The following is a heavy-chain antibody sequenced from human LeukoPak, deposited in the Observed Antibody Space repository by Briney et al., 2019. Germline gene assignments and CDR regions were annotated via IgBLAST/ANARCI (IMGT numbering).Heavy chain of an antibody. CDR1: GGSFNDYY. Sequence: PSETLSLTCAVYGGSFNDYYWSWIRQPPGKGPEWIGEINHSGITNYNPSLKSRLTISVDTSRNQFSLNLSSTTAADTATFYCARGGRRSILRGVLSLPLDYWGQGTLVTVSP. CDR3: ARGGRRSILRGVLSLPLDY. J-gene: IGHJ4*02. D-gene: IGHD3-10*01. V-gene: IGHV4-34*01. CDR2: INHSGIT.